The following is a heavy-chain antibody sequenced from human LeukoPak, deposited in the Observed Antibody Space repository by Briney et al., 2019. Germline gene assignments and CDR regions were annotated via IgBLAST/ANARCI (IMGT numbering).Heavy chain of an antibody. Sequence: ASVKVSCKASGYTFTSYAITWVRQAPGQGLEWVGWISTSSGNTNYAQKLQGRVTMTTDTSTSTAYMEVRSLRSDDTAVYYCARRKSGGGFFDYWGQGTLVTVSS. CDR3: ARRKSGGGFFDY. D-gene: IGHD3-16*01. J-gene: IGHJ4*02. V-gene: IGHV1-18*01. CDR2: ISTSSGNT. CDR1: GYTFTSYA.